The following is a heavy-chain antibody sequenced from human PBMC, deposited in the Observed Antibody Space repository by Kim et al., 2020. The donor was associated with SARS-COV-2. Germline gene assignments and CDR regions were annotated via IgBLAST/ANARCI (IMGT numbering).Heavy chain of an antibody. CDR1: GGSFSGYY. J-gene: IGHJ6*02. Sequence: SETLSLTCAVYGGSFSGYYWSWIRQPPGKGLEWIGEINHSGSTNYNPSLKSRVTISVDTSKNQFSLKLSSVTAADTAVYYCARGSIAAAGTDDYYYYGMDVWGQGTTVTVFS. CDR3: ARGSIAAAGTDDYYYYGMDV. V-gene: IGHV4-34*01. D-gene: IGHD6-13*01. CDR2: INHSGST.